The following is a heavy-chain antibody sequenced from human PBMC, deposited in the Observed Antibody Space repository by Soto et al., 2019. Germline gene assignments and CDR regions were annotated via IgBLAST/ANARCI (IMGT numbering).Heavy chain of an antibody. CDR1: GGSISSYY. CDR3: ARAGGSYYYYYYGMDV. CDR2: IYYSGST. Sequence: SETLSLTCTVSGGSISSYYWSWIRQPPGKGPEWIGYIYYSGSTNYNPSLKSRVTISVDTSKNQFSLKLSSVTAADTAVYYCARAGGSYYYYYYGMDVWGQGTTVTVSS. V-gene: IGHV4-59*01. J-gene: IGHJ6*02. D-gene: IGHD1-26*01.